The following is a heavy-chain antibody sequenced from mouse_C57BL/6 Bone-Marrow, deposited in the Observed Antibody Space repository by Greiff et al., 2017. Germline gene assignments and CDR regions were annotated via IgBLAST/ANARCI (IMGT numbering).Heavy chain of an antibody. Sequence: QVQLQQPGAELVMPGASVKLSCKASGYTFTSYWMHWVKQRPGQGLEWIGEIDPSDSYINYNQKFKGKSTLTVDKSSSTAYMQLSSLTSEDSAVYYCARDYDYGFAYWGQGTLVTVSA. D-gene: IGHD2-4*01. J-gene: IGHJ3*01. CDR1: GYTFTSYW. CDR2: IDPSDSYI. V-gene: IGHV1-69*01. CDR3: ARDYDYGFAY.